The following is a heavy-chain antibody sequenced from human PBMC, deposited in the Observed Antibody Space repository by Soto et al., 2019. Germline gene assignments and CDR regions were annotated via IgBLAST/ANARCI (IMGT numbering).Heavy chain of an antibody. CDR3: ASDPGGYRSRNGMDV. V-gene: IGHV1-18*01. D-gene: IGHD6-13*01. CDR1: GYTFTSYG. Sequence: QVQLVQSGAEVKKPGASVKVSCKASGYTFTSYGISWVRQAPGQGLEWMGWISAYNGNTNYAQKLQGRVTMTTDTATSPAYMELRSLRYDDTAVYCCASDPGGYRSRNGMDVWGQGSTVAVSS. J-gene: IGHJ6*02. CDR2: ISAYNGNT.